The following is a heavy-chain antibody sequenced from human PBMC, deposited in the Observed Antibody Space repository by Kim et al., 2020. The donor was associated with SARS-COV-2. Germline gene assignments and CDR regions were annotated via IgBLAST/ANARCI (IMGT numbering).Heavy chain of an antibody. CDR3: LRRVYDSSGYYYGVGASYYFDY. CDR2: IYPGDSHT. CDR1: GYSFTSYW. J-gene: IGHJ4*02. Sequence: GESLKISCKGSGYSFTSYWIGWVRQMPGKGLEWMGIIYPGDSHTRYSPSFQGQVTISADKSISTAYLQWSSLKASDTAMYYCLRRVYDSSGYYYGVGASYYFDYWGQGTLVIVSS. V-gene: IGHV5-51*01. D-gene: IGHD3-22*01.